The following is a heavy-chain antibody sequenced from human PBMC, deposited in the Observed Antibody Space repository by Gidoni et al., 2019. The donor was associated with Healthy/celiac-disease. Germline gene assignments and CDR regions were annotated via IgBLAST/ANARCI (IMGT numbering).Heavy chain of an antibody. D-gene: IGHD3-22*01. CDR1: GFTVSSNY. Sequence: EVQLVESGGGLIQPGGSLRLSCAASGFTVSSNYMSWVRQAPGKGLGWVSVIYSGGSTYYADSVKGRFTISRDNSKNTLYLQMYSLRAEDTAVYYCARDRGDSSGYLFDYWGQGTLVTVSS. J-gene: IGHJ4*02. CDR2: IYSGGST. V-gene: IGHV3-53*01. CDR3: ARDRGDSSGYLFDY.